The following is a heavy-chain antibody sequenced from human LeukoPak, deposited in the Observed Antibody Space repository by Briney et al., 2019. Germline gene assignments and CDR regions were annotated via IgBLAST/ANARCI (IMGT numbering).Heavy chain of an antibody. J-gene: IGHJ4*02. D-gene: IGHD4-17*01. V-gene: IGHV3-30*02. CDR3: AKDLSLYGADTIFDY. Sequence: GGSLRFSCVASAFTFSSYGMHWVRQAPGKGLEWVAFIRYNGGAKYYADSVKGRFTISRDNSKNTLYLQMNSLKAEDTAVYYCAKDLSLYGADTIFDYWGQGTLVTVSS. CDR1: AFTFSSYG. CDR2: IRYNGGAK.